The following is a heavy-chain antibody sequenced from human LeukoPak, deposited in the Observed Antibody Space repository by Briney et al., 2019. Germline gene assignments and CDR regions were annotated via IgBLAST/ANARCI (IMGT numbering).Heavy chain of an antibody. Sequence: SETLSLTCTVSGGSISSGSYYWSWIRQPAGKGLEWIGRIYTSGRTSYNPSLKSRVTISLDTSKNQFSLKLSSVTAADTAVYYCARQTGSGLFILPGGQGTLVTVSS. CDR3: ARQTGSGLFILP. V-gene: IGHV4-61*02. J-gene: IGHJ4*02. D-gene: IGHD3/OR15-3a*01. CDR2: IYTSGRT. CDR1: GGSISSGSYY.